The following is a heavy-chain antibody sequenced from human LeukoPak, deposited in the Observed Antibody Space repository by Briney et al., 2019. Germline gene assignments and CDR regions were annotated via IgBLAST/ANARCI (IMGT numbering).Heavy chain of an antibody. V-gene: IGHV1-2*02. J-gene: IGHJ4*02. D-gene: IGHD2-2*01. Sequence: SVKVSCKASGYTFTGYYMHWVRQAPGQGLEWMGWINPNSGGTNYAQKFQGRVTMTRDTSISTAYMELSRLRSDDTAVYYCARDHCSSTSCSIFDYWGQGTLVTVSS. CDR1: GYTFTGYY. CDR3: ARDHCSSTSCSIFDY. CDR2: INPNSGGT.